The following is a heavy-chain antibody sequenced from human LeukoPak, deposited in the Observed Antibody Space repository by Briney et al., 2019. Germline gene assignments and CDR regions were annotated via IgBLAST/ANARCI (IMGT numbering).Heavy chain of an antibody. D-gene: IGHD2-8*02. CDR2: ISSTSAYI. J-gene: IGHJ5*01. V-gene: IGHV3-21*01. CDR1: GFTFSSYA. CDR3: ARVAVSGPTGWFDS. Sequence: GGSLRLSCAASGFTFSSYAMTWVRQAPGKGLEWVSSISSTSAYIHYADSVKGRFTISRDNVDNVVYLEMNSLGAEDTATYYCARVAVSGPTGWFDSWGQGTLVIVSS.